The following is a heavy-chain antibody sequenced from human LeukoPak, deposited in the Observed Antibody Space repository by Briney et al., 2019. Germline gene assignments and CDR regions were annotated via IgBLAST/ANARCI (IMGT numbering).Heavy chain of an antibody. J-gene: IGHJ4*02. CDR1: GFTFRNHW. Sequence: GGSLRLSCAASGFTFRNHWMAWVRQAPGKGLEWVANIEQDGSEKYYLDSVKGRFTLSRDNAKNSMYLQMNSLRAEDTAVYYCARSRFTRGGLWTTVITGQAFDYWGQGTVVTVSS. CDR3: ARSRFTRGGLWTTVITGQAFDY. D-gene: IGHD4-17*01. CDR2: IEQDGSEK. V-gene: IGHV3-7*01.